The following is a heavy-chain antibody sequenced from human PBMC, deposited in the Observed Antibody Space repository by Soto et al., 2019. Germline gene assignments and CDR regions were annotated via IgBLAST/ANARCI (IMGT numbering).Heavy chain of an antibody. V-gene: IGHV4-30-4*01. CDR1: GGSISSGDYY. J-gene: IGHJ3*02. Sequence: QVQLQESGPGLVKPSQTLSLTCTVSGGSISSGDYYWSWIRQSPGKGLEWIGYINYSGSTYYNPSLKSRVTISVDTSKNQFSLRLSSVTAADTAVYYCARVSDYDTSGYYDAFDIWGQGTMVTVSS. CDR2: INYSGST. CDR3: ARVSDYDTSGYYDAFDI. D-gene: IGHD3-22*01.